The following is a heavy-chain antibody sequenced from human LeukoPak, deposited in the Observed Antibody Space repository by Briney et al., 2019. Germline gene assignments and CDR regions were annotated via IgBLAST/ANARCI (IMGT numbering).Heavy chain of an antibody. CDR2: ISSSSSYI. CDR3: ARDAGSGDDAFDI. CDR1: GFTFSSYS. Sequence: PGGSLRLSCAASGFTFSSYSMNGVRQAPGKGLEWVSSISSSSSYIYYADSVEGRFTISRDNAKNSLYLQMNSLRAEDTAVYYCARDAGSGDDAFDIWGQRTMVTVSS. J-gene: IGHJ3*02. D-gene: IGHD2-15*01. V-gene: IGHV3-21*01.